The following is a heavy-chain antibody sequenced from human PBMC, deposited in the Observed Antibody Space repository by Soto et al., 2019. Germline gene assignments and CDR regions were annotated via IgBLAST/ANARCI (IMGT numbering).Heavy chain of an antibody. Sequence: QVQLQQWGAGLLKPSETLSLTCAVYGGSFGFYYWSWIRQSPGRGLEWIGEINHSGRANYNPPLQSRHTISLDTSKNQFSLKLNPVTAAETAIYYCARSKVVDATFSKYHYMDVWGKGTTVTVSS. CDR3: ARSKVVDATFSKYHYMDV. J-gene: IGHJ6*03. D-gene: IGHD1-26*01. CDR2: INHSGRA. CDR1: GGSFGFYY. V-gene: IGHV4-34*01.